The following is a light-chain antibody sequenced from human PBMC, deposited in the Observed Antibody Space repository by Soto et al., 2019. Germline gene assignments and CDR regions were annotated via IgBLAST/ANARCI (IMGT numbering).Light chain of an antibody. CDR2: EGT. J-gene: IGLJ2*01. CDR3: CSYARTSTVL. CDR1: SSDVGSYNL. V-gene: IGLV2-23*01. Sequence: QSALTQPASLSGSPGQSITISCTGTSSDVGSYNLVSWYQQHPGKAPKLMIYEGTKRPSRVSNRFSGSKSGNTASLTISGLQAEDEADYYCCSYARTSTVLFGGGTKLTVL.